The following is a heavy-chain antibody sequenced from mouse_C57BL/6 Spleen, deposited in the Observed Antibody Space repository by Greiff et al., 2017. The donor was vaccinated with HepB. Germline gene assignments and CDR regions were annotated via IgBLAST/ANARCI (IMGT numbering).Heavy chain of an antibody. D-gene: IGHD1-1*01. V-gene: IGHV1-80*01. Sequence: VQLQQSGAELVKPGASVKISCKASGYAFSSYWMNWVKQRPGKGLEWIGQIYPGDGDTNYNGKFKGKATLTADKSSSTAYMQLSSLTSEDSAVYCCARSQYYGSSWYCDVWGTGTTVTVSS. CDR2: IYPGDGDT. J-gene: IGHJ1*03. CDR3: ARSQYYGSSWYCDV. CDR1: GYAFSSYW.